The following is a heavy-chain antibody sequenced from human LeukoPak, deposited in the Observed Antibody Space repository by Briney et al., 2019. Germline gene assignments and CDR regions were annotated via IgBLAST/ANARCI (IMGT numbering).Heavy chain of an antibody. D-gene: IGHD2-15*01. CDR1: VGTFSSDA. J-gene: IGHJ6*03. Sequence: SVKVSCKASVGTFSSDAISWVRQAPGQGLEWMGGIITIFGTANYAQKFQGRVTITADESTSTAYMELSSLRSEDTAVYYCARDLGTRYCSGGSCYYYMDVWGKGTTVTVSS. V-gene: IGHV1-69*13. CDR3: ARDLGTRYCSGGSCYYYMDV. CDR2: IITIFGTA.